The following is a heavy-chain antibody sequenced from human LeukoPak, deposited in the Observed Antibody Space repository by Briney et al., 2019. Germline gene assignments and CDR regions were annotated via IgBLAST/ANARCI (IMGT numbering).Heavy chain of an antibody. CDR2: IYYSGST. D-gene: IGHD4-17*01. V-gene: IGHV4-59*01. CDR3: ARYRYGDSSDY. J-gene: IGHJ4*02. CDR1: GGSISSYY. Sequence: SETLSLTCTVSGGSISSYYWSWIRQPPGKGLEWIGYIYYSGSTNYNPSLKSRVTISVDTSKNQFSLKLSSVTAADTAVYYCARYRYGDSSDYWGQGTLVTVSS.